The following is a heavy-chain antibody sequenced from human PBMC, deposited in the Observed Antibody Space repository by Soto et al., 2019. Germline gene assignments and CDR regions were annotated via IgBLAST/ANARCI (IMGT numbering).Heavy chain of an antibody. V-gene: IGHV4-59*01. CDR2: IYYSGST. J-gene: IGHJ4*02. CDR3: ARDRRGEYSYGSTYFDY. Sequence: PSETLSLTCTVSGGSISSYYWSWIRQPPGKGLEWIGYIYYSGSTNYNPSLKSRVTISVDTSKNQFSLKLSSVTAADTAVYYCARDRRGEYSYGSTYFDYWGQGTLVTVSS. CDR1: GGSISSYY. D-gene: IGHD5-18*01.